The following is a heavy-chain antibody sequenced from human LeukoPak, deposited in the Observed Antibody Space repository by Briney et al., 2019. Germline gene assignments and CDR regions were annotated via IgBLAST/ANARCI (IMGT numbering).Heavy chain of an antibody. V-gene: IGHV1-69*13. CDR1: GGTFSSYA. J-gene: IGHJ4*02. CDR2: IIPIFGTA. D-gene: IGHD3-22*01. CDR3: ARGGDYDSSGYYYVSAPSFDY. Sequence: VASVKVSCKASGGTFSSYAISWVRQAPGQGLEWMGGIIPIFGTANYAQKFQGRVTITADESTSTAYMELSSLRSEDTAVYYRARGGDYDSSGYYYVSAPSFDYWGQGTLVTVSS.